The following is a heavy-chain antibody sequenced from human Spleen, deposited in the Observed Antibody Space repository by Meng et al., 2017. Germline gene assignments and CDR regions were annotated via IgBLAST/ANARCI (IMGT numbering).Heavy chain of an antibody. Sequence: QVRLWQSGAEVKRPGSSVKVSCKAPGGTFNSYAISWVRQAPGQGLEWMGGIIPIFHTANYAQKFQGRVTITADKSTSTAYMEMSSLRSEDTAVYYCARGGGYDYIFDYWGQGTLVTVSS. J-gene: IGHJ4*02. CDR2: IIPIFHTA. V-gene: IGHV1-69*06. D-gene: IGHD5-12*01. CDR3: ARGGGYDYIFDY. CDR1: GGTFNSYA.